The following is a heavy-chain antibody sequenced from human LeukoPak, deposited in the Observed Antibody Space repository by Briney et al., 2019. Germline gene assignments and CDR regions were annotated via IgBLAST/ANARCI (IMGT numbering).Heavy chain of an antibody. CDR2: IYPDDSDI. V-gene: IGHV5-51*01. D-gene: IGHD3-10*01. CDR1: GYRFTDYW. J-gene: IGHJ5*02. Sequence: GESLKISCKGSGYRFTDYWIAWVRQLPGKGLEWMGIIYPDDSDIRYSPSFQGQVTISAHKSISTAHLQWSSLKAADTAMYYCARHTSRVRGVTPRVDPWGQGTLVSVSS. CDR3: ARHTSRVRGVTPRVDP.